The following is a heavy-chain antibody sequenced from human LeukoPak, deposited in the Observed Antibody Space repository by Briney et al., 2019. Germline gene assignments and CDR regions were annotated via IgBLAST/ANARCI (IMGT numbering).Heavy chain of an antibody. J-gene: IGHJ4*02. CDR3: ARDLGGGNADFDY. CDR2: IYTSGST. V-gene: IGHV4-4*07. CDR1: GGSISTYY. D-gene: IGHD4-23*01. Sequence: PSETLSLTCSVSGGSISTYYWNWIRQPAGKGLEWIGRIYTSGSTNYNPSLKSRVTMSVDTSKNQFSLKLSSVTAADTAVYYCARDLGGGNADFDYWGQGTLVTVSS.